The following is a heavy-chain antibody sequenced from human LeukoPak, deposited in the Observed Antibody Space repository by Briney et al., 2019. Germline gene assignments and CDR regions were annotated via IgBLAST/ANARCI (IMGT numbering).Heavy chain of an antibody. D-gene: IGHD3-10*01. CDR2: IYYSGST. CDR3: AATPMMMVRGVITFDY. J-gene: IGHJ4*02. Sequence: GSLRLSCAASGFTFSSYGMHWVRQAPGKGLEWIGSIYYSGSTYYNPSLKSRVTISVDTSKNQFSLKLSSVTAADTAVYYCAATPMMMVRGVITFDYWGQGTLVTVSS. CDR1: GFTFSSYG. V-gene: IGHV4-59*05.